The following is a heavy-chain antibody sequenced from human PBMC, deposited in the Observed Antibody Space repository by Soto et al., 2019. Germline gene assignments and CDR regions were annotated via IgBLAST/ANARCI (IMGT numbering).Heavy chain of an antibody. J-gene: IGHJ6*04. CDR2: INPNSGGT. V-gene: IGHV1-2*04. Sequence: QVQLVQSGAAVKKPGASVKVSCKASGYTFTGYYMHWVRQAPGQGLEWMGWINPNSGGTNYAQKFQGWVTMTRDTSISTAYMELSRLRSDDTAVYYCASGCYRTWYNCNDPIYGMDVWGEGTTVTFSS. D-gene: IGHD1-1*01. CDR3: ASGCYRTWYNCNDPIYGMDV. CDR1: GYTFTGYY.